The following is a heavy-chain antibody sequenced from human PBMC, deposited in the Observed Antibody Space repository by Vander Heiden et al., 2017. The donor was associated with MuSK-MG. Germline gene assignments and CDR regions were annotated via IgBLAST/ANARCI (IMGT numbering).Heavy chain of an antibody. CDR2: IRMKAHGGTT. V-gene: IGHV3-49*03. CDR1: GFTFGPYA. Sequence: EVQLVESGGGLVQPGRSLRLSCTPSGFTFGPYAMSRFRQAPGKGLEWVGFIRMKAHGGTTEYAASVKGRFTISRDDSKSIAYLQMNSLKTEDTAVYYCTRDTTGELPYYFDYWGQGTLVTVSS. CDR3: TRDTTGELPYYFDY. J-gene: IGHJ4*02. D-gene: IGHD1-26*01.